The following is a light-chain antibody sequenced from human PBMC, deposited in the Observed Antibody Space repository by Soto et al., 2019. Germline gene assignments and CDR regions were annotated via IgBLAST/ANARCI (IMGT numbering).Light chain of an antibody. CDR1: QSVTTQ. Sequence: IVLTQSPGTLSLSPGERATLSCRASQSVTTQLAWYQQKPGQAPRLIIHGASSRATGVPDRITGSGSGTDFTLSISGLEPADFAVYYCQQYGGSTRTFGQGTNVDIK. CDR2: GAS. CDR3: QQYGGSTRT. J-gene: IGKJ1*01. V-gene: IGKV3-20*01.